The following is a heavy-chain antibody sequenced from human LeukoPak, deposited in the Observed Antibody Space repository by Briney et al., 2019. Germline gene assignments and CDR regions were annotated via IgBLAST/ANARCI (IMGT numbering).Heavy chain of an antibody. J-gene: IGHJ4*02. CDR1: GGSISSYY. CDR3: ARGRRPIVVVPAAILGFVY. D-gene: IGHD2-2*02. CDR2: ISYSGST. Sequence: SETLSLTCTVSGGSISSYYWSWIRQPPGKGLEWIGYISYSGSTNYNPSLKSRVTISVDTSKNQFSLKLSSVTAADTAVYYCARGRRPIVVVPAAILGFVYWGQGTLVTVSS. V-gene: IGHV4-59*12.